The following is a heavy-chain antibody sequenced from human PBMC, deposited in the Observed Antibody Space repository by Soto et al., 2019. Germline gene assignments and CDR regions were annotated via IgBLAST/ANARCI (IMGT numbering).Heavy chain of an antibody. CDR1: GYTFTDYW. CDR3: ARISRVPDNGRNSGMDV. J-gene: IGHJ6*01. D-gene: IGHD1-1*01. Sequence: GESLKISCKCSGYTFTDYWIAWVRQMPGKGLEWMGMIYPGDSDTRYSPSFQGQGTISADKSMTTAYLQWNSLKASDTAMYYCARISRVPDNGRNSGMDVWGQGTTVTVSS. V-gene: IGHV5-51*01. CDR2: IYPGDSDT.